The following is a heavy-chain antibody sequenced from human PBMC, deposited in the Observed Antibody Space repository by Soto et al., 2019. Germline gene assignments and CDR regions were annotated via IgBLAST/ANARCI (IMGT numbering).Heavy chain of an antibody. CDR1: GVSISSYY. CDR3: ARGDLMWLPTEY. V-gene: IGHV4-59*13. J-gene: IGHJ4*02. D-gene: IGHD5-12*01. Sequence: KPSETLSLTCTVSGVSISSYYWSWIRQPPGKGLEWIGYIYYSGSTNYNPSLKSRVTISVDTSKNQFSLKLSSVTAADTAVYYCARGDLMWLPTEYWGQGTLVTVYS. CDR2: IYYSGST.